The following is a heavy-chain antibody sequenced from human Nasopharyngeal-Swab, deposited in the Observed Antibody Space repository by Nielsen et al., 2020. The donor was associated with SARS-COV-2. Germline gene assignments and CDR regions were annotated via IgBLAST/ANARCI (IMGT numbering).Heavy chain of an antibody. J-gene: IGHJ3*02. CDR3: ASEPVRYFDPMGAFDI. Sequence: GGSLRLSCAASGFTFDDYAMHWVRQAPGKGLEWVSSISWNSGSIGYADSVKGRFTISRDNSKNTLYLQMNSLRAEDTAVYYCASEPVRYFDPMGAFDIWGQGTMVTVSS. CDR2: ISWNSGSI. CDR1: GFTFDDYA. V-gene: IGHV3-9*01. D-gene: IGHD3-9*01.